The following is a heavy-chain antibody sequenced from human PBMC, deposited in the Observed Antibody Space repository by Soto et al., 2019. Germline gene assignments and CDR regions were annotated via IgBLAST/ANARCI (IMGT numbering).Heavy chain of an antibody. CDR1: GYTFTRYS. Sequence: QVQLVQSGAEVKKPGASVKVSCRASGYTFTRYSIIWVRQAPGQKIEWMGWFNVGTGRTEYSQRTQGRVTITRDTSASTAYIELNNLSSEDTAVYYCARGGVDTSAWYGGDYWGQGTQVVVSS. CDR3: ARGGVDTSAWYGGDY. D-gene: IGHD6-19*01. V-gene: IGHV1-3*01. J-gene: IGHJ4*02. CDR2: FNVGTGRT.